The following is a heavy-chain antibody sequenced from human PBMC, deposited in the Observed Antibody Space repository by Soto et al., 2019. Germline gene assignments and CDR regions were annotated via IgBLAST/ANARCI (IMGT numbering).Heavy chain of an antibody. CDR2: IYYSGST. CDR1: SVSISGSNYY. D-gene: IGHD1-26*01. Sequence: SETLSLTCTVSSVSISGSNYYWSWIRQPPGKGLEWIGSIYYSGSTYYNPSLKSRVTISVDTSKNQFSLKLSSVTDADTAVYYCASHSGDYYVVYWGQGTPVTVSS. J-gene: IGHJ4*02. CDR3: ASHSGDYYVVY. V-gene: IGHV4-39*01.